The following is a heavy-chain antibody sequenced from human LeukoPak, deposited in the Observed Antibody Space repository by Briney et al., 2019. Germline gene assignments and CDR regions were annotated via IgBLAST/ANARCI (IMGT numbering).Heavy chain of an antibody. CDR3: AKGASSGWLLYWFDP. D-gene: IGHD6-19*01. V-gene: IGHV3-23*01. J-gene: IGHJ5*02. CDR2: ISGSGAST. Sequence: GGSLRLSCAASGFTFSTYAMTWVRQAPGKGLQWVSGISGSGASTYYADSVKGRFTISRDNSKNTLYLQINSLRVEDTAVYHCAKGASSGWLLYWFDPWGRGTLVTVSS. CDR1: GFTFSTYA.